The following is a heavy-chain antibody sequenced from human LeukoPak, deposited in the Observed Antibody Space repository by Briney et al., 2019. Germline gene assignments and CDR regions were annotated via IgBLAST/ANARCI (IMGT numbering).Heavy chain of an antibody. D-gene: IGHD2-2*02. V-gene: IGHV1-69*13. CDR3: AREARYCSSTSCYRGAFDI. CDR2: IIPIFGTA. J-gene: IGHJ3*02. Sequence: GASAKVSCKASGGTFSSYAISWVRQAPGQGPEWMGGIIPIFGTANYAQKFQGRVTITADESTSTAYMELSSLRSEDTAVYYCAREARYCSSTSCYRGAFDIWGQGTMVTVSS. CDR1: GGTFSSYA.